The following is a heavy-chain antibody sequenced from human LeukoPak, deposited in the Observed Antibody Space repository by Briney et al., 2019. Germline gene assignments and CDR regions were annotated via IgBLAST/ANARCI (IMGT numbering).Heavy chain of an antibody. J-gene: IGHJ4*02. CDR1: GFTFSSYS. V-gene: IGHV3-21*01. D-gene: IGHD2-2*01. CDR3: ARDFVVVPAAEY. Sequence: PGGTLRLSCAASGFTFSSYSMNWVRQAPGKGLEWVSSISSSSSYIYYAAPVRGRFIISSDNENNSPQLQMNIPTAENTAVYYCARDFVVVPAAEYWGQGTLVTVSS. CDR2: ISSSSSYI.